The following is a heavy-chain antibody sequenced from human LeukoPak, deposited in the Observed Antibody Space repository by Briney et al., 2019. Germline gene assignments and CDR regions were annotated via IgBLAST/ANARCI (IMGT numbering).Heavy chain of an antibody. CDR1: GGSFSGYY. Sequence: KPSETLSLTCAVYGGSFSGYYWSWIRQPPGKGLEWIGEINHSGSTNYNPSLKSRVTISVDTSKNQFSLKLSSVTAADTAVYYCARGRGGYDHATYYYYYYMDVWGKGTTVTVSS. CDR2: INHSGST. D-gene: IGHD5-12*01. CDR3: ARGRGGYDHATYYYYYYMDV. J-gene: IGHJ6*03. V-gene: IGHV4-34*01.